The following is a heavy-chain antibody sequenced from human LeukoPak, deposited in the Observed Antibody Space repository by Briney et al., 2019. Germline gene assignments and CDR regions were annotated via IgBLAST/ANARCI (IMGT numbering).Heavy chain of an antibody. D-gene: IGHD5-12*01. J-gene: IGHJ3*02. CDR3: ARERRYSGRADATFDI. Sequence: PGGSLRLSCAASGFTFSSYSMNWVRQALGKGLEWVSYISSSSSTIYYADSVKGRFTISRDNAKNSLYLQMNSLRAEDTAVYYCARERRYSGRADATFDIWGQGTMVTVSS. CDR2: ISSSSSTI. CDR1: GFTFSSYS. V-gene: IGHV3-48*01.